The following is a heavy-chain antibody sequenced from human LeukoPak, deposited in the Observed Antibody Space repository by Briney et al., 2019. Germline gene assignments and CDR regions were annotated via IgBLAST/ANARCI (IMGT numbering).Heavy chain of an antibody. CDR2: IYYSGST. D-gene: IGHD3-3*01. J-gene: IGHJ4*02. V-gene: IGHV4-59*01. CDR3: ATTYYDFWSGRMLQYYFDY. Sequence: SETLSLTCTVSGGSISSYYWSWIRQPPGKGLEWIGYIYYSGSTNYNPSLKSRVTISVDTSKNQFSLKLSSVTAADTAVYYCATTYYDFWSGRMLQYYFDYWGQGTLVTVSS. CDR1: GGSISSYY.